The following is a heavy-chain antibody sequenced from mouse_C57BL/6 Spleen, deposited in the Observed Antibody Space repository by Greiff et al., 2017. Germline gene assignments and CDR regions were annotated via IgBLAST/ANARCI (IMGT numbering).Heavy chain of an antibody. Sequence: EVKLVESGGDLVKPGGSLKLSCAASGFTFSSYGMSWVRQTPDKRLEWVATISSGGSYTYYPDSVKGRFTISRDNAKNTLYLQMSSLKSEDTAMYYCARHDPSDYYGSSYDYYAMDYWGQGTSVTVSS. V-gene: IGHV5-6*01. J-gene: IGHJ4*01. D-gene: IGHD1-1*01. CDR3: ARHDPSDYYGSSYDYYAMDY. CDR2: ISSGGSYT. CDR1: GFTFSSYG.